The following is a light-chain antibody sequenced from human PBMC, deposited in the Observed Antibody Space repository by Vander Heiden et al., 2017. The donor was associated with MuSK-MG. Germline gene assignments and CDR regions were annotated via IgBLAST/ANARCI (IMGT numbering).Light chain of an antibody. CDR1: QDISNY. Sequence: DIQMTQSPSSLSASVGDRVTITCQASQDISNYLNWYQQKPGKAPKLLIYDASNLETGVPSRCSGSGSGTDFTFTISSLQPEVIATYYCQQYDNLPYTFGQGTKLEIK. J-gene: IGKJ2*01. V-gene: IGKV1-33*01. CDR2: DAS. CDR3: QQYDNLPYT.